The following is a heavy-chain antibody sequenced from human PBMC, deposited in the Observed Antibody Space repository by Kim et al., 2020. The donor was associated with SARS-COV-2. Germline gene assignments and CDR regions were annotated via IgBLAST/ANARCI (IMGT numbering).Heavy chain of an antibody. CDR2: ISANNGNT. V-gene: IGHV1-18*01. CDR3: ARDRGIAVPGWFDP. CDR1: GYTFTSYG. J-gene: IGHJ5*02. Sequence: ASVKVSCKASGYTFTSYGISWVRQAPGQGLEWMGWISANNGNTKYAQKLQGRVTMTTDTSTSTAYMELRSLRSDDTAVYYCARDRGIAVPGWFDPWGQGTLVTVSS. D-gene: IGHD6-19*01.